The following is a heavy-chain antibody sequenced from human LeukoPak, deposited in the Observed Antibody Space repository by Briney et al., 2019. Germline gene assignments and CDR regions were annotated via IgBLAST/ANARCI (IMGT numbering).Heavy chain of an antibody. CDR1: GFTFNRNA. J-gene: IGHJ4*02. CDR3: VRRGDASSGWGDHDF. CDR2: IGGSGDKT. D-gene: IGHD6-19*01. Sequence: GGSPRLSCAASGFTFNRNAISWVRQAPGKGLEWVSTIGGSGDKTFYADSVKGRFTISRDNSKNMVHLQMNSLTGEDTALYYCVRRGDASSGWGDHDFWGQGALVTVSS. V-gene: IGHV3-23*01.